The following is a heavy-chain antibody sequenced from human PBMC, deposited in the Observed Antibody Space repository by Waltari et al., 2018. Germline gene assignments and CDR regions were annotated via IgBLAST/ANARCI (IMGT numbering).Heavy chain of an antibody. Sequence: QLQLQESGPGLMKPSETLSLSCTVSGGSVSSSAFYWGWLRQPPGKGLEWIAKIFFSGRSYYNPSLGSRLTISLDMSKNLFSLNLTSVTAADTAVYYCGRRRAGGYDYWYFDVWGRGTLVTVSS. CDR1: GGSVSSSAFY. V-gene: IGHV4-39*01. D-gene: IGHD5-12*01. CDR3: GRRRAGGYDYWYFDV. J-gene: IGHJ2*01. CDR2: IFFSGRS.